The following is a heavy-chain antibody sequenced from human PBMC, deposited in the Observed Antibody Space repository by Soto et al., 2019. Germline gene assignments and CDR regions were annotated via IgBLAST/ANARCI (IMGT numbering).Heavy chain of an antibody. CDR2: ISASDGRT. D-gene: IGHD2-15*01. CDR1: GFTFSAYG. J-gene: IGHJ5*02. Sequence: ASVKVSCKASGFTFSAYGFAWVRQAPGQGLEWMGWISASDGRTNYAQNFQGRVTMTTDTSTITVYMELRNLRSDDTAVYYCARVVVLAKSKYFDPWGQGTLVTVS. CDR3: ARVVVLAKSKYFDP. V-gene: IGHV1-18*01.